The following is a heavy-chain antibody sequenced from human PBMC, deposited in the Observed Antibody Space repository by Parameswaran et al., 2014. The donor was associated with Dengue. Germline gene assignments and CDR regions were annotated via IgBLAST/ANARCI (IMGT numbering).Heavy chain of an antibody. V-gene: IGHV3-23*01. D-gene: IGHD6-19*01. J-gene: IGHJ4*02. Sequence: WIRQPPGKGLEWVSAISGSGGSTYYADSVKGRFTISRDNSKNTLYLQMNSLRAEDTAVYYCANPKVAGDYWGQGTLVTVSS. CDR3: ANPKVAGDY. CDR2: ISGSGGST.